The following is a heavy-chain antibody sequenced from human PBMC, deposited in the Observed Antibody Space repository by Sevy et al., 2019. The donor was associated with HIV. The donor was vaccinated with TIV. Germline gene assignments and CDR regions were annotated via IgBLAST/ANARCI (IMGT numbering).Heavy chain of an antibody. J-gene: IGHJ3*02. CDR2: INSDGSST. D-gene: IGHD3-22*01. Sequence: GGSLRLSCAASGFTFSSYWMHWVRQAPGKGLVWVSRINSDGSSTSYADSVKGRFTISRDNAKNTLYLQMNSLRAEDTAVYYCARGDYDSSGYGRLTFDIWGQRTMVTVSS. V-gene: IGHV3-74*01. CDR3: ARGDYDSSGYGRLTFDI. CDR1: GFTFSSYW.